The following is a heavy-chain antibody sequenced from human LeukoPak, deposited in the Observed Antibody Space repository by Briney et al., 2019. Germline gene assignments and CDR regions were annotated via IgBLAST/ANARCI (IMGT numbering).Heavy chain of an antibody. CDR1: GFTFDDYA. CDR2: ISWNSGSI. J-gene: IGHJ3*02. V-gene: IGHV3-9*01. D-gene: IGHD4-17*01. Sequence: GRSLRLSCAASGFTFDDYAMHWVRHAPGKGLEWVSGISWNSGSIGYADSVKGRFTISRDNAKNSLYLQMNSLRAEDTALYYCAKIKGYGDYNGAFDIWGQGTMVTVSS. CDR3: AKIKGYGDYNGAFDI.